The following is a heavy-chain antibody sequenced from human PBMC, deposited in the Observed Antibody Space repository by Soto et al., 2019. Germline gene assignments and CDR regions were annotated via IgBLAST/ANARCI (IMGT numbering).Heavy chain of an antibody. CDR3: TRDHRHLDY. V-gene: IGHV3-49*03. CDR2: IRSKAYGGTT. J-gene: IGHJ4*02. CDR1: GFTFGDYA. Sequence: PGGSLRLSCTASGFTFGDYAMNWFRQAPGKGLEWVGFIRSKAYGGTTENAASVKGRFTISRDDSKSIAYLQMNSLKTEDTAVYYRTRDHRHLDYWGQGTLVTVSS.